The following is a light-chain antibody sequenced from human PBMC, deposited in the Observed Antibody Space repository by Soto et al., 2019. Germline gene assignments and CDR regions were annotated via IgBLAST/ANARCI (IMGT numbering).Light chain of an antibody. Sequence: SALTQPASVSGSPGQSITISCTGTSSDVGSYNYVSWYQQHPGKAPALIISEVSNRPSGVSSRFSGSKSGNTASLTISGLQAEDEADYYCSSYTSADTPFVFGTGTKLTVL. V-gene: IGLV2-14*01. CDR2: EVS. J-gene: IGLJ1*01. CDR3: SSYTSADTPFV. CDR1: SSDVGSYNY.